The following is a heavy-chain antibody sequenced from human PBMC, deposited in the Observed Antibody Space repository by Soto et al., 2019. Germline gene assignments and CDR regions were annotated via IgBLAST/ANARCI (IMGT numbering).Heavy chain of an antibody. D-gene: IGHD6-6*01. CDR3: ARRARADYYYMDV. V-gene: IGHV3-64*01. Sequence: EVQLVESGGGLAQPGGSLRLSCAASGFTFSSDAMDWVRQAPGKGLEYVSGISSNGIGTYYASSVKGRFTISRDNSRDTVYLQMYSLRPEDMAVYYCARRARADYYYMDVWGKRTTVTVS. J-gene: IGHJ6*03. CDR2: ISSNGIGT. CDR1: GFTFSSDA.